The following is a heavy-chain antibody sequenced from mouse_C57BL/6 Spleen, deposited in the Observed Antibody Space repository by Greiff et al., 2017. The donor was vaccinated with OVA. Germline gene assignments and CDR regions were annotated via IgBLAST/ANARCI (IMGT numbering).Heavy chain of an antibody. CDR2: ISYDGSN. CDR3: AREESFMDY. Sequence: VQLKESGPGLVKPSQSLSLTCSVTGYSITSGYYWNWIRQFPGNKLEWMGYISYDGSNNYNPSLKNRISITRDTSKNHFFLKLNSVTTEDTATYYCAREESFMDYWGQGTSVTVSS. V-gene: IGHV3-6*01. J-gene: IGHJ4*01. CDR1: GYSITSGYY. D-gene: IGHD6-2*01.